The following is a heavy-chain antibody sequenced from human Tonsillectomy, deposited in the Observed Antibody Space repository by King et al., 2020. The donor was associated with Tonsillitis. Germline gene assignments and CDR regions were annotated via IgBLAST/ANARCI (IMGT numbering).Heavy chain of an antibody. Sequence: VQLVESGGGLVQPGGSLRLSCVVSGVTFSSYEMNWVRQAPGKGLEWVSYISSSGNISISGNTIYKAASVQGRFTISRDNAKKSRYLQMKSLRVEDTAVYYCAREPIYGHRFDSWGQGTPVTVSS. CDR2: ISSSGNISISGNTI. V-gene: IGHV3-48*03. J-gene: IGHJ5*01. CDR3: AREPIYGHRFDS. D-gene: IGHD2-2*02. CDR1: GVTFSSYE.